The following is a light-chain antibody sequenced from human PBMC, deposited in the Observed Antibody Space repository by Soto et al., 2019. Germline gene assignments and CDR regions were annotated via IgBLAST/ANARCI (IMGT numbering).Light chain of an antibody. CDR3: QHYNNWLGT. Sequence: EIVMTQSPATLSVSRGERATLSCRPNQAISSNLAWYQQKPGQAPRLLIYGASTRATDIPDRFSGSGSGTEFTLTISSLQSEDFAVYYCQHYNNWLGTFGGGTKVEIK. V-gene: IGKV3-15*01. CDR1: QAISSN. J-gene: IGKJ4*01. CDR2: GAS.